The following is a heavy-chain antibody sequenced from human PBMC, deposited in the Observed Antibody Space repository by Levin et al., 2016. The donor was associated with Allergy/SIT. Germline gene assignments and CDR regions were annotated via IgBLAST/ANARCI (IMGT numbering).Heavy chain of an antibody. CDR2: INWNGGST. CDR1: GFTFDDYG. V-gene: IGHV3-20*04. Sequence: GESLKISCAASGFTFDDYGMSWVRQAPGKGLEWVSGINWNGGSTGYADSVKGRFTISRDNAKNSLYLQMNSLRAEDTALYYCARGLRAVIISLYYFDYWGQGTLVTVSS. CDR3: ARGLRAVIISLYYFDY. J-gene: IGHJ4*02. D-gene: IGHD5-12*01.